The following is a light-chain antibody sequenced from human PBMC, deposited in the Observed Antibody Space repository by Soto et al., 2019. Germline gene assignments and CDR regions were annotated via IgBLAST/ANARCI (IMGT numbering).Light chain of an antibody. CDR2: DVT. J-gene: IGLJ2*01. CDR3: SSYTSSSTPAV. Sequence: QSALTQPASVSGSPGQSITISCTGTTSDVGGYNYVSWYQQHTGKAPKLILYDVTYRPSGVSSRFSGSKSGNTASLTISGLQAEDEADYHCSSYTSSSTPAVFGGGTKLTVL. V-gene: IGLV2-14*03. CDR1: TSDVGGYNY.